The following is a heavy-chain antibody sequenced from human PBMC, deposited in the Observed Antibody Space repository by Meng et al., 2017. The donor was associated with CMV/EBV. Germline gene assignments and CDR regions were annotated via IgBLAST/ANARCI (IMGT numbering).Heavy chain of an antibody. V-gene: IGHV3-30*04. CDR2: ISYDGSNK. CDR1: GFTFSSYA. Sequence: LSLTCAASGFTFSSYAMHWVRQAPGKGLEWVAVISYDGSNKYYADSVKGRFTIPRDNSKNTLYLQMNSLRAEDTAVYYCAREPTEHIVVVIAILTYGMDVWGQGTTVTVSS. D-gene: IGHD2-21*01. J-gene: IGHJ6*02. CDR3: AREPTEHIVVVIAILTYGMDV.